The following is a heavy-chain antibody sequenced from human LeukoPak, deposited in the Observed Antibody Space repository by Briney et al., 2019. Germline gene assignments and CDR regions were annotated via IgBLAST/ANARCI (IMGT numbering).Heavy chain of an antibody. D-gene: IGHD6-13*01. CDR3: ARDFPEIAAADADAFDI. J-gene: IGHJ3*02. Sequence: PGGSLRLSCAASGFTFSSYSMNWVRQAPGKGLEWVSSISSSSSYIYYADSVKGRFTISRDNAKNSLYLQMNSLRAEDTAVYYCARDFPEIAAADADAFDIWGQGTMVTVSS. CDR1: GFTFSSYS. CDR2: ISSSSSYI. V-gene: IGHV3-21*01.